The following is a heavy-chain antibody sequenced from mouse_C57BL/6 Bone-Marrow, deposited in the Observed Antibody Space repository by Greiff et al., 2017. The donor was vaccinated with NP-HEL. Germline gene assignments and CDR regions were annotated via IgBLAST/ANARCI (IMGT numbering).Heavy chain of an antibody. CDR1: GYTFTSYG. Sequence: VKLMESGAELARPGASVKLSCKASGYTFTSYGISWVKQRTGQGLEWIGEIYPRSGNTYYNEKFKGKATLTADKSSSTAYMELRSLTSEDSAVYFCARGRGLLRSAYWGQGTLVTVSA. D-gene: IGHD1-1*01. CDR2: IYPRSGNT. V-gene: IGHV1-81*01. J-gene: IGHJ3*01. CDR3: ARGRGLLRSAY.